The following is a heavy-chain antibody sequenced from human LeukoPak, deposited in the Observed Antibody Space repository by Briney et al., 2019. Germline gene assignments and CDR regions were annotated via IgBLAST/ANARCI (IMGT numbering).Heavy chain of an antibody. Sequence: PGRSLRLSCAASGFTFSSYGMHWVRQAPGKGLEWVAVISYDGSNKYYADSVKGRFTISRDNSKNTLYLQMNSLRAEDTAVYYCAKWAVHGSGSSDAFDIWGQGTMVTVSS. D-gene: IGHD3-10*01. CDR1: GFTFSSYG. CDR2: ISYDGSNK. CDR3: AKWAVHGSGSSDAFDI. J-gene: IGHJ3*02. V-gene: IGHV3-30*18.